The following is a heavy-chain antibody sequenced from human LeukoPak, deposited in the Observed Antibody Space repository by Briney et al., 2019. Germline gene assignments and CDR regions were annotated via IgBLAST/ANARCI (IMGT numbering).Heavy chain of an antibody. CDR3: ARGISGRGVRKIEDY. J-gene: IGHJ4*02. V-gene: IGHV4-39*07. CDR1: GGSISSSSYY. CDR2: IYYSGST. Sequence: SETLSLTCTVSGGSISSSSYYWGWIRQPPGRGLEWIGSIYYSGSTNYNPSLKSRVTISVDTSKNQFSLKLSSVTAADTAVYYCARGISGRGVRKIEDYWGQGTLVTVSS. D-gene: IGHD3-10*01.